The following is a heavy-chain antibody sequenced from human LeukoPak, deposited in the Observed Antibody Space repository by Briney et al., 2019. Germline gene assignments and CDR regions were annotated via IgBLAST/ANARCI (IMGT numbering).Heavy chain of an antibody. D-gene: IGHD3-22*01. CDR1: GFTFSSYA. Sequence: GGSLRLSCAASGFTFSSYAMSWVRQAPGKGLEWVSSITGSSASAYYADSVKGRFTISRDNSKNTLYLQMNSLRAEDTAVYFCAKLDYYDTHWGQGTLVTVSS. J-gene: IGHJ4*02. CDR2: ITGSSASA. CDR3: AKLDYYDTH. V-gene: IGHV3-23*01.